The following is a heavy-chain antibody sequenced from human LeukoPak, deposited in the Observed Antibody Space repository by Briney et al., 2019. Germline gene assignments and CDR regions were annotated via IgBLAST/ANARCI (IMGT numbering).Heavy chain of an antibody. D-gene: IGHD6-19*01. V-gene: IGHV1-2*02. J-gene: IGHJ4*02. Sequence: ASVKVSCEASGYTFTGYYMHWVRQAPGQGLEWLGWINPNSGGTNYAQKFQGRVTMTRDTSTSTAYMELSRLRSDDTAVYYCARDRGPSGWDLDYWGRGTLVTVSS. CDR1: GYTFTGYY. CDR2: INPNSGGT. CDR3: ARDRGPSGWDLDY.